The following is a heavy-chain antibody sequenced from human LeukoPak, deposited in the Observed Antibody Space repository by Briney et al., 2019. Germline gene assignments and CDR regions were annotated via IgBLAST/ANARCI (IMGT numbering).Heavy chain of an antibody. CDR3: ARELNCGGDCYSVRYYGMDV. CDR2: ISAFNGNT. D-gene: IGHD2-21*02. J-gene: IGHJ6*02. CDR1: GYTFTRYG. V-gene: IGHV1-18*04. Sequence: ASVKVSCKASGYTFTRYGISWVRQAAGQGLEWMGWISAFNGNTNYAQKLQGRVIMNRNTSISTAYMQLSSLRSEDTAVYYCARELNCGGDCYSVRYYGMDVWGQGTTVTVSS.